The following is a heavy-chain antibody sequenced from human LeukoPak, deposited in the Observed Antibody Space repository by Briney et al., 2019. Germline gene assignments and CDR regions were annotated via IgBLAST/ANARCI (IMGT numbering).Heavy chain of an antibody. D-gene: IGHD1-26*01. Sequence: GGSLRLSCAASGFTFSNYAMSWVRQAPGKGLEWVSTIRGGGVSTYYADAVKGRFTISRDNSENTVYLQMSSLRVEDTAVYYCAKAAVGDVFSFDYWGQGTLVTVSS. J-gene: IGHJ4*02. V-gene: IGHV3-23*01. CDR1: GFTFSNYA. CDR2: IRGGGVST. CDR3: AKAAVGDVFSFDY.